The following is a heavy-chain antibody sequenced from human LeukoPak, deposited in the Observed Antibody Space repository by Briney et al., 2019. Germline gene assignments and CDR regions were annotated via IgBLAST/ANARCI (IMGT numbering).Heavy chain of an antibody. D-gene: IGHD2-21*02. CDR1: GFTFSSYA. J-gene: IGHJ4*02. V-gene: IGHV3-30*18. CDR2: ISYDGSNK. Sequence: GGSLRLSCAASGFTFSSYAMSWVRQAPGKGLEWVAVISYDGSNKYYADSVKGRFTISRDNSKNTLYLQMNSLRAEDTAVYYCAKGGGIVVVTASFDYWGQGTLVTVSS. CDR3: AKGGGIVVVTASFDY.